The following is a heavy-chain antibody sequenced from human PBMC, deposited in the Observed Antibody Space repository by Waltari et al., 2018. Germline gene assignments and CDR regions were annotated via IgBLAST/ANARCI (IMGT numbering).Heavy chain of an antibody. CDR3: AGSYNNRLPDY. CDR2: INHSGST. D-gene: IGHD1-26*01. J-gene: IGHJ4*02. V-gene: IGHV4-34*01. CDR1: GYY. Sequence: GYYWSWIRQPPGKGLEWIGEINHSGSTNYNPSLKSRVTISVDTSKNQFSLKLSSVTAADTAVYYCAGSYNNRLPDYWGQGTLVTVSS.